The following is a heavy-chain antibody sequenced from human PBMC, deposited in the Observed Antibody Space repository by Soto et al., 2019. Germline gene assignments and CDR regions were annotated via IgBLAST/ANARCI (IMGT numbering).Heavy chain of an antibody. CDR1: GGSISTTGSS. CDR3: ARSVAVPGAHIDY. V-gene: IGHV4-61*08. D-gene: IGHD6-19*01. J-gene: IGHJ4*02. CDR2: VYYTGST. Sequence: KTSETLSLTCAVSGGSISTTGSSWMWIRQPPGKGLEWLGYVYYTGSTNYSPSLRSRVSISVDTSKNEFSLRLCSVTAADTAVYFCARSVAVPGAHIDYWGQGTQVPSPQ.